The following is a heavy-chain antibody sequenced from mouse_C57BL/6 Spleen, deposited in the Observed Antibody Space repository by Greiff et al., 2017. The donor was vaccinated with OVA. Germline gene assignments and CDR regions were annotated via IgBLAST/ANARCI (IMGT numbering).Heavy chain of an antibody. J-gene: IGHJ4*01. CDR2: IDPSDSYT. V-gene: IGHV1-69*01. CDR3: ARRKDYYAMDY. CDR1: GYTFTSYW. Sequence: QVQLQQPGAELVMPGASVKLSCKASGYTFTSYWIHWVKQRPGQGLEWIGEIDPSDSYTNYNQKFKGKSTLTVDKSSSTAYMQLSSLTSEDSAVYYCARRKDYYAMDYWGQGTSVTVSS.